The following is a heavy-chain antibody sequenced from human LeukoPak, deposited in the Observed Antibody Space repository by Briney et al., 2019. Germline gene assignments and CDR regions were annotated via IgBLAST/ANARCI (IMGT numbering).Heavy chain of an antibody. D-gene: IGHD6-13*01. CDR1: GASFSSSTYY. J-gene: IGHJ4*02. V-gene: IGHV4-39*01. Sequence: PSETLSLTCTVSGASFSSSTYYWGWIRQPPGKGLEWIGSIYYSGSTYYNPSLKSRVTMSVDTSKNQFSLKLSSVTAADTAVYYCARHAGGISTTGTRPFDYWGQGTLVTVSS. CDR2: IYYSGST. CDR3: ARHAGGISTTGTRPFDY.